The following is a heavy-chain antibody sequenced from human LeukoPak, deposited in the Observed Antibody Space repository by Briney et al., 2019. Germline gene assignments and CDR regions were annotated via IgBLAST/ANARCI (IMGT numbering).Heavy chain of an antibody. V-gene: IGHV3-30*02. J-gene: IGHJ4*02. CDR3: AKDAGAMVRGVIDY. CDR2: VRNDGSDK. Sequence: GGSLRLSCAASGFVFGDYGMHWVRQAPGKGLEWVTMVRNDGSDKYYADSVKGRFTISRDNSKNTLYLQMNSLRAEDTAVYYCAKDAGAMVRGVIDYWGQGTLVTVSS. CDR1: GFVFGDYG. D-gene: IGHD3-10*01.